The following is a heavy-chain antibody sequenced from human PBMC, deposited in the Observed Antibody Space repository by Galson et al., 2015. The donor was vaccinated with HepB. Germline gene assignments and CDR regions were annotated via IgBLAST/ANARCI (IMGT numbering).Heavy chain of an antibody. CDR3: TTWGVGATTSAAFDI. D-gene: IGHD1-26*01. V-gene: IGHV3-15*01. J-gene: IGHJ3*02. CDR2: IKSKTDGGTT. CDR1: GFTFNNAW. Sequence: SLRLSCAASGFTFNNAWMSWVRQAPGKGLDWVGRIKSKTDGGTTDYAAPVKGRFTISRDDSKNTLYLQMNSLKTEDTAVYYCTTWGVGATTSAAFDIWGQGTMVTVSS.